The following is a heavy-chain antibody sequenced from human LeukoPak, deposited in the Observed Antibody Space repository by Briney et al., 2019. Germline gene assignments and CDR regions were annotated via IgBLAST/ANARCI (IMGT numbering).Heavy chain of an antibody. J-gene: IGHJ5*02. D-gene: IGHD3/OR15-3a*01. Sequence: SETLSLTCTVSGGSISTSSYYWGWVRQPPGKGLEWIGNIFYSGSTYYSPSLKSRVTISLDTSRNQFSLKLSSVTAADTAVYYCAGLTRRAWQNGIPWGQGTLVTVSS. CDR2: IFYSGST. CDR3: AGLTRRAWQNGIP. CDR1: GGSISTSSYY. V-gene: IGHV4-39*07.